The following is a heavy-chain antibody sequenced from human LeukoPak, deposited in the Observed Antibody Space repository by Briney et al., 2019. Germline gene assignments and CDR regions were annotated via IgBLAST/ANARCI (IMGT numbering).Heavy chain of an antibody. CDR2: ISGSGGST. CDR1: GFTFSGYT. CDR3: AKVHIAAAGTDYYYMDV. Sequence: GGSLRLSCAASGFTFSGYTMHWVRQAPGKGLEWVSAISGSGGSTYYADSVKGRFTISRDNSKNTLYLQMNSLRAEDTAVYYCAKVHIAAAGTDYYYMDVWGKGTTVTVSS. V-gene: IGHV3-23*01. D-gene: IGHD6-13*01. J-gene: IGHJ6*03.